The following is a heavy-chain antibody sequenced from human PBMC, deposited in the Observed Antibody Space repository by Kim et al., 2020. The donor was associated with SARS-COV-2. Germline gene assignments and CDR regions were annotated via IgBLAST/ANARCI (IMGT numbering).Heavy chain of an antibody. J-gene: IGHJ5*02. CDR1: GFTFSSHW. Sequence: GGSLRLSCAASGFTFSSHWMSWVRQAPGKGLEFVANINADASQKYHVDSVKGRFTISRDNFKNSVYLQMNSLRAEDTAVYYCARGPQPWGRGTLVIVSS. V-gene: IGHV3-7*03. CDR2: INADASQK. CDR3: ARGPQP.